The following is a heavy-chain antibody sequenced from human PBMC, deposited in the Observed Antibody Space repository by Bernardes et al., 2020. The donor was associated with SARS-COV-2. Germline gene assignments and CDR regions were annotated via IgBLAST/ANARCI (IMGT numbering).Heavy chain of an antibody. CDR2: ISWNSGSI. Sequence: GGSLRLSCAASGFTFDDYAMHWVRQAPGKGLEWVSGISWNSGSIGYADSVKGRFTISRDNAKNSLYLQMNSLRAEDTALYYCAARSSYGDYDSDYWGQGTLVTVSS. CDR1: GFTFDDYA. CDR3: AARSSYGDYDSDY. V-gene: IGHV3-9*01. D-gene: IGHD4-17*01. J-gene: IGHJ4*02.